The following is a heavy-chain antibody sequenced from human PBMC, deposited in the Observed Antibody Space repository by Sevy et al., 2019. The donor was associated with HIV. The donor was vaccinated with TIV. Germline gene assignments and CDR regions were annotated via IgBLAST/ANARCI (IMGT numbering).Heavy chain of an antibody. D-gene: IGHD6-13*01. CDR3: AREVSSSRGDLDN. Sequence: GGSLRLSCAASGFTFNDYYMTWIRQAPGKGLEWVKYIGNSGNTIKYADSLKGRFTISRDNAKNSLYLQMNSLRAEDTAVYYCAREVSSSRGDLDNWGQGTLVTVSS. CDR2: IGNSGNTI. CDR1: GFTFNDYY. V-gene: IGHV3-11*01. J-gene: IGHJ4*02.